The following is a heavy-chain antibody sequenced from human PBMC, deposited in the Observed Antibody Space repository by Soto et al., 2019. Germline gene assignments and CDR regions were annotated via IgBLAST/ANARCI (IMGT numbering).Heavy chain of an antibody. CDR2: INPSGGST. CDR1: GYTFTSYY. CDR3: ARDAPAHYDFWSGYGRTYNWFDP. V-gene: IGHV1-46*01. D-gene: IGHD3-3*01. J-gene: IGHJ5*02. Sequence: GASVKVSCKASGYTFTSYYMHWVRQAPGQGLEWMGIINPSGGSTSYAQKFQGRVTMTRDTSTSTVYMELSSLRSEDTAVYYCARDAPAHYDFWSGYGRTYNWFDPWGQGTLVT.